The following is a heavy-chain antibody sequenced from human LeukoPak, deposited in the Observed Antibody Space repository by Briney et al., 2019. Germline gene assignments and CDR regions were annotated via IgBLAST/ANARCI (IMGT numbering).Heavy chain of an antibody. D-gene: IGHD1-26*01. V-gene: IGHV4-39*01. CDR2: VYSTGNT. CDR1: GVSVSSGAYY. CDR3: AAYVGVVVAKN. Sequence: SETLSLTCGVSGVSVSSGAYYWGWIRQPPGKGLEWIASVYSTGNTYYNPSLQSRVTVSVDTSKNQFSLKLNSVTAADRAVYYCAAYVGVVVAKNWGQGILVIVSS. J-gene: IGHJ4*02.